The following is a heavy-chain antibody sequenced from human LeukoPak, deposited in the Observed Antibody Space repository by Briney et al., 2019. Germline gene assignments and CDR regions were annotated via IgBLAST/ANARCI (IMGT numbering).Heavy chain of an antibody. CDR2: ISSSSSYI. CDR1: GFTFSHYS. CDR3: ARVFSGTYLNYHHFDY. V-gene: IGHV3-21*01. J-gene: IGHJ4*02. D-gene: IGHD1-26*01. Sequence: GGSLRLSCAASGFTFSHYSMNWVRQAPGKGLEWVSSISSSSSYIYYADSVKGRFTVPRNNAKTSLYLQMDSLRAEDTAVYYCARVFSGTYLNYHHFDYWGQGTLVTVSS.